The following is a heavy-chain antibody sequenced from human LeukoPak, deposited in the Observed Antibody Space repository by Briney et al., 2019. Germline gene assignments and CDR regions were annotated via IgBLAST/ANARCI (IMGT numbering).Heavy chain of an antibody. J-gene: IGHJ6*03. V-gene: IGHV3-66*02. D-gene: IGHD4-17*01. Sequence: GGSLRLSCAASGFTVSSNYMTWVRQAPGKGLEWVSVIYKNAITYHADTVKGRFTISRDNAKNMLYLQMGSLRAEDMAVYYCARGSFDYGDYVYLTYYYYYMDVWGKGTTVTISS. CDR3: ARGSFDYGDYVYLTYYYYYMDV. CDR2: IYKNAIT. CDR1: GFTVSSNY.